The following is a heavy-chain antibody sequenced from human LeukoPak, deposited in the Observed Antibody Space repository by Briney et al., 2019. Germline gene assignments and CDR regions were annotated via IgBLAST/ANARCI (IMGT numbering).Heavy chain of an antibody. J-gene: IGHJ6*03. CDR1: GGSISSGGYY. CDR3: ARRRVVTTVTRNYYYYMDV. D-gene: IGHD4-11*01. Sequence: SQTLSLTRTVSGGSISSGGYYWSWIRQHPGKGLEWIGYIYYSGSTYYNPSLKSRVTISVDTSKNQFSLKLSSVTAADTAVYYCARRRVVTTVTRNYYYYMDVWGKGTTVTVSS. CDR2: IYYSGST. V-gene: IGHV4-31*03.